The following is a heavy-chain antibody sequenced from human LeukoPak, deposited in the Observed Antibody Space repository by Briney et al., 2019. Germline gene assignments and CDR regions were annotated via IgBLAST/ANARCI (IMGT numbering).Heavy chain of an antibody. V-gene: IGHV1-8*03. Sequence: GASVKVSCKASGYTFTGYYMHWVRQAPGQGLEWMGWMNPNSGNTGYAQKFQGRVTITRNTSISTAYMELSSLRSEDTAVYYCARGLRYFDWLSKKYYFDYWGQGTLVTVSS. J-gene: IGHJ4*02. CDR3: ARGLRYFDWLSKKYYFDY. D-gene: IGHD3-9*01. CDR1: GYTFTGYY. CDR2: MNPNSGNT.